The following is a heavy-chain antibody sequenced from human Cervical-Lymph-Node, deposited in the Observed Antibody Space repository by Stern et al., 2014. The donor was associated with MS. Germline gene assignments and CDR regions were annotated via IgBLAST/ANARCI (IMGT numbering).Heavy chain of an antibody. CDR3: ASNLLGYCSGGTCYSDK. D-gene: IGHD2-15*01. Sequence: VQLVESGAEVKTPGSSVTVSCKASGGPFSSYAVTWVPPAPGQGLEWMAGIIPMSGTAKYAQKFQGRVTVTAAESMSTVYMELSSLRSEDTAVYYCASNLLGYCSGGTCYSDKWGQGTLVTVSA. V-gene: IGHV1-69*01. CDR1: GGPFSSYA. CDR2: IIPMSGTA. J-gene: IGHJ4*02.